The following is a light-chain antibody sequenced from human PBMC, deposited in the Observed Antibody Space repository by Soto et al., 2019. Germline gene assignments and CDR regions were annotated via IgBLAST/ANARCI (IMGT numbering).Light chain of an antibody. V-gene: IGLV1-51*01. Sequence: QSVLTQPPSVSAAPGQKVTISCSGSTSNIGKNFVSWYQQLPGTAPKLLIYDNNERPSGIPDRFSGSKSGTSATLGITGLQTGDEADYYCGSWDSSLTAVVFGEGTKLTVL. CDR2: DNN. J-gene: IGLJ2*01. CDR3: GSWDSSLTAVV. CDR1: TSNIGKNF.